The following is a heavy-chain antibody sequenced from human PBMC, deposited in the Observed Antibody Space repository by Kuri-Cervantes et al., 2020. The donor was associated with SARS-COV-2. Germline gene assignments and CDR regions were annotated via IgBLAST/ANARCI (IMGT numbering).Heavy chain of an antibody. V-gene: IGHV3-30*03. Sequence: GESLKISCAASGFTFSNYGMHWVRQAPGKGLEWVAVISYDGSNKYYADSVKGRFTISRDNSKNTLYLQMNSLRAEDTAVYYCARVEGSGSYTYWGQGTLVTVSS. CDR3: ARVEGSGSYTY. CDR1: GFTFSNYG. D-gene: IGHD3-10*01. J-gene: IGHJ4*02. CDR2: ISYDGSNK.